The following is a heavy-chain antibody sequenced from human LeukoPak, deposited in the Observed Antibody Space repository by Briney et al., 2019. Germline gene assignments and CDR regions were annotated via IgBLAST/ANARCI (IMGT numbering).Heavy chain of an antibody. CDR1: GGSISSYY. CDR2: IYYSGST. V-gene: IGHV4-59*08. D-gene: IGHD3-16*02. CDR3: ARGGRAFGGVIGRFDP. J-gene: IGHJ5*02. Sequence: PSETLSLTCTVSGGSISSYYWSWIRQTPGKGLEWIGYIYYSGSTNFNPSLKSRVTISVGTSKNQSSLKLSSVTAADTAVYYCARGGRAFGGVIGRFDPWGQGTLVTVSS.